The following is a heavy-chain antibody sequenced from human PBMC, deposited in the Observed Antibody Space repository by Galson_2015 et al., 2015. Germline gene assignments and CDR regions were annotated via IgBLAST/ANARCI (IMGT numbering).Heavy chain of an antibody. J-gene: IGHJ4*02. CDR2: IKSDGSYT. CDR1: GFTFSTYW. D-gene: IGHD1-26*01. CDR3: ARGYGSYFFDY. Sequence: SLRLSCAASGFTFSTYWMHRVRQAPGKGLVWVSRIKSDGSYTNYADSVKGRFTISRDNAKNTLYLQMNSLRAEDTAVYYCARGYGSYFFDYWGQGTLVTVSS. V-gene: IGHV3-74*01.